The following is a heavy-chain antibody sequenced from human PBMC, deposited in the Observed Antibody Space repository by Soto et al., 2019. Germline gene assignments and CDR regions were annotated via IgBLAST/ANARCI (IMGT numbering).Heavy chain of an antibody. CDR3: ARALGSWGSYYFDH. V-gene: IGHV2-5*02. CDR1: GFSLDTWGVG. D-gene: IGHD3-16*01. Sequence: QITLKESGPTLVRPTQTLTLTCTVSGFSLDTWGVGVGWIRQSPGNAPEWLALIYWDDDKRYSPSLKNRLTITKDTSKNQVVLTLTNMDPVDTVTYYCARALGSWGSYYFDHWGQGTLVTVSS. CDR2: IYWDDDK. J-gene: IGHJ4*02.